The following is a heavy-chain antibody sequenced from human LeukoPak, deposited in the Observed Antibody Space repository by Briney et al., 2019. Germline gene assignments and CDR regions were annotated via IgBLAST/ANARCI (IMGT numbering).Heavy chain of an antibody. CDR2: TSAYNGNT. D-gene: IGHD2-2*01. CDR1: GYTFTSYG. J-gene: IGHJ4*02. Sequence: ASVKVSCKASGYTFTSYGISWLRQAPGQGLEWMGWTSAYNGNTNYAQKLQGRVTMTTDTSTSTAYMELRSLRSDDTAVYYCARDGAAADILGYYFDYWGQGTLVTVSS. V-gene: IGHV1-18*01. CDR3: ARDGAAADILGYYFDY.